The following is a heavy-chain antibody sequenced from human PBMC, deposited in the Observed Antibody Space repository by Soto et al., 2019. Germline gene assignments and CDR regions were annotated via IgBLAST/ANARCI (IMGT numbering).Heavy chain of an antibody. CDR2: SSGSGGST. D-gene: IGHD3-10*01. V-gene: IGHV3-23*01. CDR3: AKGDSGSYYGY. CDR1: GFTFSSYA. Sequence: EVQLLESGGGLVHPGGSLRLSCVDSGFTFSSYAMSWIRQDPGKVLEWVSASSGSGGSTYYADSVKGRFTISRDNSKNTVYLQMNSLRAEDTAVYYCAKGDSGSYYGYWGQGTLVTVSS. J-gene: IGHJ4*02.